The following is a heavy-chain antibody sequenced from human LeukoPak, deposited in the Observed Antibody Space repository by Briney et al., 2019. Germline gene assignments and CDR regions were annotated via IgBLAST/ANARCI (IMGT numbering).Heavy chain of an antibody. V-gene: IGHV3-33*01. J-gene: IGHJ6*02. CDR2: IWNDGSNI. Sequence: GGSLRLSCAASGFSFSSYGMHWVRQAPGKGLEWVAFIWNDGSNIDYADSVKGRFTISRGNSKNTLHLQMNSLRAEDTAVYNCARERFCTNGVCPHYYYYGMDVWGQGTTVTVSS. D-gene: IGHD2-8*01. CDR1: GFSFSSYG. CDR3: ARERFCTNGVCPHYYYYGMDV.